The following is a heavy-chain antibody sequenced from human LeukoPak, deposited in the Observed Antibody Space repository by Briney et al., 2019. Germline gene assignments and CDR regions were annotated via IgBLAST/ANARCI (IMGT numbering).Heavy chain of an antibody. CDR3: AKARGSSVYEQFDY. D-gene: IGHD5/OR15-5a*01. V-gene: IGHV3-23*01. J-gene: IGHJ4*02. CDR1: GFAFSTYA. Sequence: GGSLRLPCAASGFAFSTYAMTWVRQAPEKGLQWVSTISTSGRATYYADSVEGRFTISRDNSKNTLYLQMNSLRADDTAVYYCAKARGSSVYEQFDYWGQGTQVTVSP. CDR2: ISTSGRAT.